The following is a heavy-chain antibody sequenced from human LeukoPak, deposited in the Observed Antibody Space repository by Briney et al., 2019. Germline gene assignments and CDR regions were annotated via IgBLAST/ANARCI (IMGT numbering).Heavy chain of an antibody. J-gene: IGHJ4*02. V-gene: IGHV3-30*18. Sequence: TLRLSRAPSRVASSSFVTGWVGQAPRQGREWVALISYDGRHKYYADSVKGRFTIFRDNAKNTLYVQMNSLRAEDTAVYYCAKDPNYVWGSSYTDYWGQGTLVTVSS. CDR2: ISYDGRHK. CDR3: AKDPNYVWGSSYTDY. CDR1: RVASSSFV. D-gene: IGHD3-16*01.